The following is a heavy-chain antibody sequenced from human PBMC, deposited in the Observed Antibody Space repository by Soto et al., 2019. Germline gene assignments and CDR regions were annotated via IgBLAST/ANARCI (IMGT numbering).Heavy chain of an antibody. CDR1: GGSISSSSYY. J-gene: IGHJ4*02. D-gene: IGHD3-22*01. Sequence: PSETLSLTCTASGGSISSSSYYWGWIRQPPGKGLEWTASIYYSGSTYYNPSLKSRVTISVDTSKNQFSLKLSSVTAADTAVYYCARHWMDYHDTTGYYDSHYYFDYWGQGTLVT. CDR3: ARHWMDYHDTTGYYDSHYYFDY. CDR2: IYYSGST. V-gene: IGHV4-39*01.